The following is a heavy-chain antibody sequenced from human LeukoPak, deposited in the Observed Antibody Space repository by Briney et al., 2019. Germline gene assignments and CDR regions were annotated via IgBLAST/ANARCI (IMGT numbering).Heavy chain of an antibody. V-gene: IGHV5-51*01. D-gene: IGHD4-17*01. CDR2: IYPGDSDT. CDR1: GYSFTSYW. CDR3: ARHGIYGDGPGYYYYMDV. J-gene: IGHJ6*03. Sequence: GESLKISCKGSGYSFTSYWIGWVRQMPGKGLEWMGIIYPGDSDTRYSPSFQGQVTISADKSISTAYLQWSSLKASDTAMYYCARHGIYGDGPGYYYYMDVWGKGTTVTVSS.